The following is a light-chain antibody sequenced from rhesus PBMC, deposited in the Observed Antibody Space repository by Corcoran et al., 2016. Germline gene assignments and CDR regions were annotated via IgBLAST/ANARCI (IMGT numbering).Light chain of an antibody. CDR3: LQHGTYPFP. V-gene: IGKV1-28*02. CDR1: QGISRN. Sequence: DIQMTQSPSSLSASVGDTVTITCRAIQGISRNLNWFQQKPGTAPKFLIYAASNLESGVPSRFTGSGSGTGFTLTISSLQPDDIATYCYLQHGTYPFPFSHGAKLGI. CDR2: AAS. J-gene: IGKJ3*01.